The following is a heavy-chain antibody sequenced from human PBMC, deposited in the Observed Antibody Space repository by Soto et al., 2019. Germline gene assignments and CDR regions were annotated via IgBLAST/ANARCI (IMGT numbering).Heavy chain of an antibody. V-gene: IGHV4-34*01. J-gene: IGHJ4*02. CDR3: ATDYCSSNSCYGY. CDR1: GGSFSGYY. CDR2: INHSGST. D-gene: IGHD2-2*01. Sequence: PSETLSLTCAVYGGSFSGYYWNWIRQPPGKGLEWIGEINHSGSTNYNPSLKSRVTISVDTSKNQFSLKLSSVTAADTAVYYCATDYCSSNSCYGYWGQGTLVTVSS.